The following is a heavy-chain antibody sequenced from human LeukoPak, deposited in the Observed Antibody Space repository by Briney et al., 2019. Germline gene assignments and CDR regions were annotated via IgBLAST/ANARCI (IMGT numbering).Heavy chain of an antibody. CDR3: ARLRYGDFVDY. Sequence: SETLSLTCTVSGGSISSYYWSWIRQPPGKGLEWIGYIYYSGSTNYNPSLKSRVTISVDTSKNQFSLKLSSVTAADTAVYYCARLRYGDFVDYWGQGTLVTVSS. CDR2: IYYSGST. V-gene: IGHV4-59*08. CDR1: GGSISSYY. J-gene: IGHJ4*02. D-gene: IGHD4-17*01.